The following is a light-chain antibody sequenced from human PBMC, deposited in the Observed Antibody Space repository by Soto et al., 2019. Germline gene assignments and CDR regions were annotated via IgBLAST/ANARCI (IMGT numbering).Light chain of an antibody. Sequence: QSVLTQPASVSGSPGQSITISCTGTSSDVGGYNYVSWYQQHPGKAPRVMIYDVSNRPSGVSSRFSGSKSGNTASLTISGLQAEDEADYYCSSFSSSRTNYVFGTGTKLTVL. CDR1: SSDVGGYNY. CDR3: SSFSSSRTNYV. CDR2: DVS. V-gene: IGLV2-14*01. J-gene: IGLJ1*01.